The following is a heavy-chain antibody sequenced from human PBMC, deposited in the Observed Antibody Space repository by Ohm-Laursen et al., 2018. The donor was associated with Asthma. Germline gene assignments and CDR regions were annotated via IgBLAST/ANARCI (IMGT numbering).Heavy chain of an antibody. V-gene: IGHV3-23*01. CDR1: GFTFSSYA. CDR2: ISSSSGST. J-gene: IGHJ6*02. D-gene: IGHD3-16*02. Sequence: GSLRLSCSASGFTFSSYAMSWVRQAPGKGLEWVSGISSSSGSTYYADNVKGRFTISRDNSKNTLYLQMNSLRAEDTAVYYCAKVVLMDVWGQGTTVTVSS. CDR3: AKVVLMDV.